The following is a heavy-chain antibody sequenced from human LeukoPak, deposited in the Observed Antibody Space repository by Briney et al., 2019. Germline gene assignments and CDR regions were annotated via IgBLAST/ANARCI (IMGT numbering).Heavy chain of an antibody. CDR2: INHSGST. D-gene: IGHD7-27*01. CDR3: ARLSVGQLGGNYYFDY. Sequence: SETLSLTCAVYGGSFSGYYWSWIRQPPGKGLEWIGEINHSGSTNYNPSLKSRVTISVDTSKNQFSLKLSSVTAADTAVYYCARLSVGQLGGNYYFDYWGQGTLVTVSS. V-gene: IGHV4-34*01. J-gene: IGHJ4*02. CDR1: GGSFSGYY.